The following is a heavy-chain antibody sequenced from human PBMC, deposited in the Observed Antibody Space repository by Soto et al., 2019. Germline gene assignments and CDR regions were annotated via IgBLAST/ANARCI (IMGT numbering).Heavy chain of an antibody. CDR3: ALALGPTTGLDY. D-gene: IGHD1-26*01. V-gene: IGHV4-31*02. J-gene: IGHJ4*02. CDR1: GASTVSHYH. Sequence: TLSLTCSVSGASTVSHYHWTWIRQPPGKGLEWMGYIFNSGTTFYNPSLTSRLSISMDTSGNHFSLELRSVTAADTAVYYCALALGPTTGLDYWGQGTLVTVSS. CDR2: IFNSGTT.